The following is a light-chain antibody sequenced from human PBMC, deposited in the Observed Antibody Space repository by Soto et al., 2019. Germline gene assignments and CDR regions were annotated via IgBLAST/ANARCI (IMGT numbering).Light chain of an antibody. CDR3: CSYAGSNNFVV. CDR2: EVT. CDR1: SSDVGGYNY. V-gene: IGLV2-8*01. J-gene: IGLJ2*01. Sequence: QSALTQPPSASGSPGQSVTISCTGTSSDVGGYNYVSWYQQYPGKAPKPMMYEVTTRPSGVPDRFSGSKSGNTASLTVSGLQAEDEADYYCCSYAGSNNFVVFGGGTKLTVL.